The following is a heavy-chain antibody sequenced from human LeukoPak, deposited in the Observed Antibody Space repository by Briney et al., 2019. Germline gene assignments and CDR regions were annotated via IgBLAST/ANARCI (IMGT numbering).Heavy chain of an antibody. CDR2: ISAYNGIT. CDR3: ARAITMVRGVIHNDYYMDV. CDR1: GYTFTSYG. D-gene: IGHD3-10*01. V-gene: IGHV1-18*01. J-gene: IGHJ6*03. Sequence: ASVKVSCKASGYTFTSYGISWVRQAPGQGLEWMGWISAYNGITNYAQKLQGRVTMTTDTSTSTAYMELRSLRSDDTAVYYCARAITMVRGVIHNDYYMDVWGKGTTVTISS.